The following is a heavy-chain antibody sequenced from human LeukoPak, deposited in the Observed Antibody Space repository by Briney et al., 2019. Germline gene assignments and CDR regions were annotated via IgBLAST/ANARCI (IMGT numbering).Heavy chain of an antibody. CDR2: IKQDGSEE. D-gene: IGHD3-10*01. CDR1: GFTLSYYW. J-gene: IGHJ4*02. V-gene: IGHV3-7*01. CDR3: ARDFGPGSYYPTYFDY. Sequence: GGSLRLSCAASGFTLSYYWMSWVRQAPGKGLEWVANIKQDGSEEYYVDSVKGRFSISRDNAKNSLYLQMNSLRAEDTAVYYCARDFGPGSYYPTYFDYWGQGTLVTVSS.